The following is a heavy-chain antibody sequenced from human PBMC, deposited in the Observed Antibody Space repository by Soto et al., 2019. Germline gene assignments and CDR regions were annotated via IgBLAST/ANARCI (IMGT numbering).Heavy chain of an antibody. Sequence: GGSLRLSCAASGFTVSSSYMTWVRQAPGKGLEWVSVIYRGGSTYYADSVKGRFTISRDNSKSTLYLQMNSLRAEDTGVYYCARINVEPAAHFDCWGQGTLVTVSS. CDR3: ARINVEPAAHFDC. CDR1: GFTVSSSY. CDR2: IYRGGST. J-gene: IGHJ4*02. D-gene: IGHD2-2*01. V-gene: IGHV3-66*01.